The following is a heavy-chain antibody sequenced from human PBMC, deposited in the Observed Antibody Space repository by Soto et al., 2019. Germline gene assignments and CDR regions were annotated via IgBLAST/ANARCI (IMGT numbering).Heavy chain of an antibody. D-gene: IGHD3-10*01. Sequence: QITLKESGPPLVKPTQTLTLTCAFSGFSATSSGVGVAWLRQPPGKALEWLAVIYWDDADQDRPSLQTRLTILTDPSKPQVVLTMTNMDPVDTGPYYCARLLRGALAYYFDSWGQGTLVTVTS. J-gene: IGHJ4*02. CDR3: ARLLRGALAYYFDS. V-gene: IGHV2-5*02. CDR2: IYWDDAD. CDR1: GFSATSSGVG.